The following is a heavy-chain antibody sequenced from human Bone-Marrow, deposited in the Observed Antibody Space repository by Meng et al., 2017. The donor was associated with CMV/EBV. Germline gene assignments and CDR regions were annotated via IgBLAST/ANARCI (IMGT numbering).Heavy chain of an antibody. D-gene: IGHD6-13*01. CDR2: IRSKANSYAT. Sequence: LSLTCAASGFTFSGSAMHWVRQASGKGLEWVGRIRSKANSYATAYAASVKGRFTISRDDSKNTAYLQMNSLRAEDTAVYYCARGASTRGYSSKGYFQHWGQGTLVTVSS. CDR1: GFTFSGSA. CDR3: ARGASTRGYSSKGYFQH. J-gene: IGHJ1*01. V-gene: IGHV3-73*01.